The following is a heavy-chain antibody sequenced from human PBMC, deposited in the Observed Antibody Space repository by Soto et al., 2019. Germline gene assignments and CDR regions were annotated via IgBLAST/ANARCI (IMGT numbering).Heavy chain of an antibody. CDR2: ISGGSSRI. D-gene: IGHD5-12*01. Sequence: EVQLVESGGGLVQPGGSLRLSCAASGFTFSSYDMNWVRQAPGKGLEWVSYISGGSSRIFYADSVKGRFTISRDKAKNSLYLQMNSLRDEDTGVYYCARVIYGGWSTIKDYYYYAMDVWGQGTTVTVSS. V-gene: IGHV3-48*02. J-gene: IGHJ6*02. CDR3: ARVIYGGWSTIKDYYYYAMDV. CDR1: GFTFSSYD.